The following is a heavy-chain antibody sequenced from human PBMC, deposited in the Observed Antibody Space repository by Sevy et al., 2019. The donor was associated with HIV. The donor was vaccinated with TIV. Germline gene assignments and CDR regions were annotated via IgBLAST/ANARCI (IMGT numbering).Heavy chain of an antibody. CDR2: INSDGSST. J-gene: IGHJ4*02. D-gene: IGHD6-19*01. CDR3: ARGSGWYVY. Sequence: GGSLRLSCAASGFTFSSYWMHWVRQAPGKGLVWVSRINSDGSSTSYADSVKGRVTISRDNAKNTLYLQMNSLGAEDTAVDYCARGSGWYVYWGQGTLVTVSS. V-gene: IGHV3-74*01. CDR1: GFTFSSYW.